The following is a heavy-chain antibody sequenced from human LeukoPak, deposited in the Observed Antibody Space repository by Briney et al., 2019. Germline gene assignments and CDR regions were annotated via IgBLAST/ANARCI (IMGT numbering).Heavy chain of an antibody. CDR3: ARDLLRSSSSESEY. CDR2: ISSSGSTI. Sequence: PGGSLRLSCAASGFTFSDYYTSWIRQAPGKGLEWVSYISSSGSTIYYADSVKGRFTISRHNSKNTLYLQMNSLRAEDTAVYYCARDLLRSSSSESEYWGQGTLVTVSS. D-gene: IGHD6-6*01. CDR1: GFTFSDYY. J-gene: IGHJ4*02. V-gene: IGHV3-11*01.